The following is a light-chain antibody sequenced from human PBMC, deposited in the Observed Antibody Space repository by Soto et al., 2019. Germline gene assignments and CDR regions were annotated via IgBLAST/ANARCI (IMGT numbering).Light chain of an antibody. Sequence: QAVVTQPPSVSGAPGQRVTISCTGSRSNIGAGYGVHWYQQLPGTAPKLLIYGNSNRPSGVPDRFSGSKSGTSASLAITGLQAEDEADYYCQSYDSSLSDSWVFGGGTKLTVL. CDR2: GNS. J-gene: IGLJ3*02. CDR1: RSNIGAGYG. V-gene: IGLV1-40*01. CDR3: QSYDSSLSDSWV.